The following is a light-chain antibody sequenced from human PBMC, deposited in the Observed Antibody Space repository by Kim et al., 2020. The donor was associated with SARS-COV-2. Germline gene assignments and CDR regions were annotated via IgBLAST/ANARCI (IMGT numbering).Light chain of an antibody. CDR1: QSVSSN. CDR2: GAS. J-gene: IGKJ4*01. Sequence: VSPGARATLSCRASQSVSSNLAWYQQKPGQAPRLLIYGASTRATGIPARFSGSGSGTEFTLTISSLQSEDFAVYYCQQYNNWPHTFGGGTKVDIK. CDR3: QQYNNWPHT. V-gene: IGKV3-15*01.